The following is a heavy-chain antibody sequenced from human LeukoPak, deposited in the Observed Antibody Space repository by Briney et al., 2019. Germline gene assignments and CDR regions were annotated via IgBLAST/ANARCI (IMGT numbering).Heavy chain of an antibody. CDR2: NNGDGSTT. J-gene: IGHJ6*02. CDR3: ARDTRISSSWYHYYYGMDV. D-gene: IGHD6-13*01. Sequence: GGSLRLSCVASGFSLSGYWMYWVRQAPGKGLMSISRNNGDGSTTNYADVVKGRFTISRDNAKNSLYLQMNSLRAEDTAVYYCARDTRISSSWYHYYYGMDVWGQGTTVTVSS. CDR1: GFSLSGYW. V-gene: IGHV3-74*01.